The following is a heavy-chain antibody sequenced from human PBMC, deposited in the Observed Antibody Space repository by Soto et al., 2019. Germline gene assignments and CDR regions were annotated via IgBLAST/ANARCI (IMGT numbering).Heavy chain of an antibody. CDR3: TRGPRASSTRTGAH. J-gene: IGHJ4*02. D-gene: IGHD2-2*01. V-gene: IGHV3-74*01. CDR2: INGDGSST. CDR1: GFTFTTYW. Sequence: GGSLRLSCAASGFTFTTYWMHWVRQVPGKGLVWVSRINGDGSSTTYADSVKGRFTISRDNAKNTLYLQMNSLRAEDTAVYYCTRGPRASSTRTGAHWGKGTLVTVS.